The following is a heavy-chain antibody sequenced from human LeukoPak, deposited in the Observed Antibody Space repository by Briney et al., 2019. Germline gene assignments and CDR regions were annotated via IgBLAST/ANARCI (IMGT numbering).Heavy chain of an antibody. D-gene: IGHD1-26*01. J-gene: IGHJ1*01. CDR1: GFTFSSYG. CDR2: ISYDGSNK. Sequence: GGSLRLSCAASGFTFSSYGMHWVRQAPGKGLEWVAVISYDGSNKYYADSVKGRFTISRDNSKSTLFLQMNSLRAEDTAVYYCATAAIPYRPTREYFQHWGQGTLVTVSS. V-gene: IGHV3-30*03. CDR3: ATAAIPYRPTREYFQH.